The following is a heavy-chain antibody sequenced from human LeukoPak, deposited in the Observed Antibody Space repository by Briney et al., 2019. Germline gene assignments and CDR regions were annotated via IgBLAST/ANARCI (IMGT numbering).Heavy chain of an antibody. Sequence: PSERHSLICTVSGGSISSYCWSWIRQPPGKGLEWIGYIYYSGSTNYNPSLKSRVTISVDTSKDQFSLKLSSVTAADTAVYYCARLTPFVSHSVAVLSFYYFGMYVWG. CDR2: IYYSGST. D-gene: IGHD6-19*01. V-gene: IGHV4-59*01. J-gene: IGHJ6*02. CDR3: ARLTPFVSHSVAVLSFYYFGMYV. CDR1: GGSISSYC.